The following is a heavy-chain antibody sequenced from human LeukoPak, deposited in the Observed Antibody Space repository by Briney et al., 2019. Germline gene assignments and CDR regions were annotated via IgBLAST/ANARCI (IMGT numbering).Heavy chain of an antibody. D-gene: IGHD1-26*01. CDR3: AKDFSSGSPS. CDR1: GFTFSSYA. CDR2: ISYDGSNK. J-gene: IGHJ3*01. V-gene: IGHV3-30-3*01. Sequence: GGSLRLSCAASGFTFSSYAMHWVRQAPGKGLEWVAVISYDGSNKYYADSVKGRFTISRDNSKNTLYLQMNSLRAEDTAVYYCAKDFSSGSPSWSQGTMVTVSS.